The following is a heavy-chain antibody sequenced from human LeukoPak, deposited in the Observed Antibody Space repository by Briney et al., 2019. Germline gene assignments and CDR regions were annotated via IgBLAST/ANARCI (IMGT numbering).Heavy chain of an antibody. CDR3: ARRTGLFAPAGSD. CDR2: IYYAGDT. CDR1: GGSISSSSYY. J-gene: IGHJ4*02. V-gene: IGHV4-39*01. D-gene: IGHD6-13*01. Sequence: PSETLSLTCTVSGGSISSSSYYWGWLRQPPGKGLEWIGTIYYAGDTYYNPSLKSRVTMSVDTSKNQLFLKLTSVTAADAAVYYCARRTGLFAPAGSDWGQGTLVIVSS.